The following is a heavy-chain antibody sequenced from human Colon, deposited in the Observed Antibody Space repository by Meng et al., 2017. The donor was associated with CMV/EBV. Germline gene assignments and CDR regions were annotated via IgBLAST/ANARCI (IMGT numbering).Heavy chain of an antibody. CDR2: IHINGGDG. CDR3: ADDFWMERGY. Sequence: GESLKISCAASGFTFSASTMHWVRQTPGKVLEWVSFIHINGGDGQYADAVRGRFTISRDNSKNTLYLQMSSLRADDTAVYYCADDFWMERGYWGPGTLVTVSS. CDR1: GFTFSAST. V-gene: IGHV3-30*02. J-gene: IGHJ4*02. D-gene: IGHD3-3*01.